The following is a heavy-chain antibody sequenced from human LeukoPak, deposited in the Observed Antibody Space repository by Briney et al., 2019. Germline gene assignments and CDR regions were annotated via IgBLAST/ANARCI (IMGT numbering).Heavy chain of an antibody. V-gene: IGHV3-33*01. CDR1: GFTFSRHG. CDR3: ARDLEGSGPDY. J-gene: IGHJ4*02. CDR2: IWYDGSNK. D-gene: IGHD6-19*01. Sequence: GGPLRLSCAASGFTFSRHGMHWVRQAPGKGLEWVAVIWYDGSNKYYADSVKGRFTISRDNSKNTLYLQMNSLRAEDTAVYYCARDLEGSGPDYWGQGTLVTVSS.